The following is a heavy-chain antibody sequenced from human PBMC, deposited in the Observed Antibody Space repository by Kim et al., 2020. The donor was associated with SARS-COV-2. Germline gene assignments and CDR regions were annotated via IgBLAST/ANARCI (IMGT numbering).Heavy chain of an antibody. J-gene: IGHJ4*02. CDR3: ARGEGGGRGIATL. D-gene: IGHD6-13*01. CDR1: GFPFSSYA. Sequence: GGSLRLSCAASGFPFSSYAMHWVRQAPGKGLEWVAVISYDGSNKYYADSVKGRFTISRDNSKNTLYLQMNSLRAEDTAVYYCARGEGGGRGIATLWGQGTLVTVSS. CDR2: ISYDGSNK. V-gene: IGHV3-30-3*01.